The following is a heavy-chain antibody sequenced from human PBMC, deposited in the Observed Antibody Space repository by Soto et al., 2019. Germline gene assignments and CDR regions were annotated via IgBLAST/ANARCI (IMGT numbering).Heavy chain of an antibody. CDR1: GYTFTSYA. D-gene: IGHD3-3*01. J-gene: IGHJ4*02. V-gene: IGHV1-3*01. CDR3: ARNHYFDFWSGYYAYYFDY. CDR2: INAGNGNT. Sequence: QVQLVQSGAEVKKPGASVKVSCKASGYTFTSYAMHWVRQAPGQRLEWMGWINAGNGNTKYSQKFQGRVTITRDTSASTAYMELSSLRSEDTAVYYCARNHYFDFWSGYYAYYFDYWGQGTLVPVSS.